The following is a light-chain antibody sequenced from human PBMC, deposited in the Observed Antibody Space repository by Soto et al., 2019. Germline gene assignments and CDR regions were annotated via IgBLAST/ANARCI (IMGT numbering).Light chain of an antibody. V-gene: IGLV2-23*01. CDR1: SSDVGSYNL. Sequence: QSALTQPASVSGSPGQSITISCTGTSSDVGSYNLVSWYQQHPGKAPKLMIYEGSKRPSGVSNRFSGSKSGNTASLTISGLQAEDEADYYCCSYAGSNTWVFGTGTKVTVL. CDR3: CSYAGSNTWV. J-gene: IGLJ1*01. CDR2: EGS.